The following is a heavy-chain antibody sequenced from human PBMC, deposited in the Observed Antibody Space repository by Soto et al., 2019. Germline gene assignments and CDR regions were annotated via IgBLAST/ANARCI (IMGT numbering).Heavy chain of an antibody. V-gene: IGHV5-51*01. CDR1: GYSFTSYW. Sequence: GESLKISCKGSGYSFTSYWIGWVRQMPGKGLEWMGIIYPGDSDTRYSPSFQGQVTISADKSISTAYLQWSSLKASDTAMYYCARHWLGGYDVYGMDVWGQGTTVTVSS. CDR3: ARHWLGGYDVYGMDV. J-gene: IGHJ6*02. CDR2: IYPGDSDT. D-gene: IGHD5-12*01.